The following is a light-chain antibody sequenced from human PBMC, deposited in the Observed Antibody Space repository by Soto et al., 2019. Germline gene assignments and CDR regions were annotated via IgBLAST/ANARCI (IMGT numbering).Light chain of an antibody. CDR2: GAS. CDR3: QQYNDRPPIT. V-gene: IGKV3D-15*01. J-gene: IGKJ5*01. Sequence: EIVLTQSPGTLSLSPGERATLSCRASQSVSSSQLAWYQQKPGQAPRLLIYGASSRATGIPDRFSGSGSGSEFTLTISGLQSEDFAVYYCQQYNDRPPITFGQGTRLEIK. CDR1: QSVSSS.